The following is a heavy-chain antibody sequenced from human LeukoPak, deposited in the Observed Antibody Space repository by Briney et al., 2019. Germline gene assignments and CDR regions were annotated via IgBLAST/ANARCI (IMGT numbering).Heavy chain of an antibody. CDR2: IYYSGST. V-gene: IGHV4-59*08. Sequence: PSETLSLTCTVSGGSISSYYWSWLRQPPGKGLEWIGYIYYSGSTNYNPSLKSRVTISVDTSKNQFSLKLSSVTAADTAVYYCASGTEAAARTGPFDYWGQGILVTVSS. J-gene: IGHJ4*02. CDR1: GGSISSYY. CDR3: ASGTEAAARTGPFDY. D-gene: IGHD6-13*01.